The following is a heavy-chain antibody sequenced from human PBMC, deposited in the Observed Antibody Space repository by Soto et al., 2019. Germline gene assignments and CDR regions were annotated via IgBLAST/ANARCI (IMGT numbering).Heavy chain of an antibody. D-gene: IGHD6-19*01. J-gene: IGHJ4*02. V-gene: IGHV3-23*01. Sequence: WGSPRFYCKFCGFSFRGYAMSWVRQAPGKGLEWVSDISGSGGDARYADSVKGRFTISRDNSRDTLFLQLNSLRVDDTAVYYCGKERRGTGWSVCNFWGQGTLVTGSS. CDR3: GKERRGTGWSVCNF. CDR1: GFSFRGYA. CDR2: ISGSGGDA.